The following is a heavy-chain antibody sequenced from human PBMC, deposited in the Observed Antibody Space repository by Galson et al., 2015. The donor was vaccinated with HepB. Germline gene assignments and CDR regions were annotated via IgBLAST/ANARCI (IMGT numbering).Heavy chain of an antibody. J-gene: IGHJ4*02. CDR2: IYYSGST. Sequence: SEPLSLTCTVSGGSISSSSYYWGWIRQPPGKGLEWIGSIYYSGSTYYNPSLKSRVTISVDTSKNQFSLKLSSVTAADTAVYYCAISRQGDYDFWSGYYGYWGQGTLVTVSS. D-gene: IGHD3-3*01. CDR3: AISRQGDYDFWSGYYGY. V-gene: IGHV4-39*01. CDR1: GGSISSSSYY.